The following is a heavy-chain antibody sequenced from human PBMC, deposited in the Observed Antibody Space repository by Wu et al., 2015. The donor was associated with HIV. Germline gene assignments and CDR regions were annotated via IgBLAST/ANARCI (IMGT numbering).Heavy chain of an antibody. CDR3: AAGIQAGGANY. Sequence: QVHLVQSGAEMKKPGSSVKVSCKAFGGTFSNYAISWVRQAPGQGLEWMGRINPNTGGADSAQKFQGRVTMTRDTSISTAYLDLTWLRLDDTAVYYCAAGIQAGGANYWGQGTLVTVSS. D-gene: IGHD2-21*01. CDR2: INPNTGGA. V-gene: IGHV1-2*02. J-gene: IGHJ4*02. CDR1: GGTFSNYA.